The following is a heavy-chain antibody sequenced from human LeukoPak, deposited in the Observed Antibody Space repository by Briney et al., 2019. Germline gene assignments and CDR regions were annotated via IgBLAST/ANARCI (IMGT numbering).Heavy chain of an antibody. CDR3: ARGIDFWSGYPPIPMSDMDV. V-gene: IGHV1-2*02. D-gene: IGHD3-3*01. CDR1: LYTFTGYY. CDR2: INPNMGVT. Sequence: ASAKVSCMPSLYTFTGYYIHWVRPAPGQGGEWMGWINPNMGVTNYAQKFQGRVTMARDTSISTAYMELGRLRSDDTAVYYCARGIDFWSGYPPIPMSDMDVWGKGATVTVSS. J-gene: IGHJ6*03.